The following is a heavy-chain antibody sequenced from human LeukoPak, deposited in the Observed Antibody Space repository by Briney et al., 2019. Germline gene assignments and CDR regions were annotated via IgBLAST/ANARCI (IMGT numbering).Heavy chain of an antibody. CDR1: GYTFTSYG. Sequence: SVKVSCKASGYTFTSYGISWVRQAPGQGLEWMGGIIPIFGTANYAQKFQGRVTITADESTSTAYMELSSLRSEDTAVYYCASTLPDIVVVPAAHAFDIWGQGTMVTVSS. V-gene: IGHV1-69*13. CDR3: ASTLPDIVVVPAAHAFDI. J-gene: IGHJ3*02. CDR2: IIPIFGTA. D-gene: IGHD2-2*01.